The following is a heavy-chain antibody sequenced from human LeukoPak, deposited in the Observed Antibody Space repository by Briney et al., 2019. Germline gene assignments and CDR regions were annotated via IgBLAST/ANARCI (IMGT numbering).Heavy chain of an antibody. Sequence: SETLSLTCSVSGGSISGYYWIWIRQPPGKGLEWIGYIYSNGNTKYNPSLKSRSTISVDTSKNQFSLKLSSMTAADTAVYYCARVTGTSAILYWGPGTLVTVSS. V-gene: IGHV4-59*01. J-gene: IGHJ4*02. D-gene: IGHD2-2*01. CDR1: GGSISGYY. CDR2: IYSNGNT. CDR3: ARVTGTSAILY.